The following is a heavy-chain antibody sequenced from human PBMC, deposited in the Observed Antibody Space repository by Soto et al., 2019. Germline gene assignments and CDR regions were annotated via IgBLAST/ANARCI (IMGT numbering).Heavy chain of an antibody. CDR1: GGSISSYY. D-gene: IGHD3-22*01. CDR3: ARMNYYDTSGYPFDY. Sequence: SETLSLSCTVSGGSISSYYWSWIRQPPGKGLEWIGYIYFRGTTNYNPSLKSRVTMSADTSKNQFSLKLNSVTAADTTVYYCARMNYYDTSGYPFDYWGQGMMVTVSS. V-gene: IGHV4-59*01. CDR2: IYFRGTT. J-gene: IGHJ4*02.